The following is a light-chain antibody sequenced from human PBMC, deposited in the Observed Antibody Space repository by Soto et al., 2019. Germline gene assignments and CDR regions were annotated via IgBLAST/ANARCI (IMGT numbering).Light chain of an antibody. CDR2: DDS. CDR1: NIGSKS. Sequence: SYELTQPPSVSVAPGQTARITCGGNNIGSKSVHWYQQKPGQAPVLVVYDDSDRPSGIPERFSGSNPGNTASLTDSALQAEDEDDYHCSSYAGSYNFLVFGGGTKLPVL. V-gene: IGLV3-21*02. J-gene: IGLJ2*01. CDR3: SSYAGSYNFLV.